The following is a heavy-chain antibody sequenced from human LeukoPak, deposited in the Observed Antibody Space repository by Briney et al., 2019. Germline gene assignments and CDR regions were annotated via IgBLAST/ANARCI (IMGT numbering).Heavy chain of an antibody. CDR2: TNRRGDIT. D-gene: IGHD1-7*01. CDR1: GFTFSSYW. Sequence: PGGSLRLSCAASGFTFSSYWMSWVRQAPGKGLEWVSGTNRRGDITGYADFVKGRFTISRDNAKNSLYLQMNSLRVEDTALYHCARKGLGGELGGFDSWGQGTLVTVSS. V-gene: IGHV3-20*01. CDR3: ARKGLGGELGGFDS. J-gene: IGHJ4*02.